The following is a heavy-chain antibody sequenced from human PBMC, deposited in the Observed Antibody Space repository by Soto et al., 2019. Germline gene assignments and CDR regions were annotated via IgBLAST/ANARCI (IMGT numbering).Heavy chain of an antibody. Sequence: QVPLVQSGAEVKKPGASVKVSCKASGYTFTSYGISWVRQAPGQGLEWMGWISAYNGNTNYAQKLQGRVTMTTDTSTSTAYMELRSLRSDDTAVYYCARDHETVRSTPDAFDIWGQGTMVTVSS. CDR3: ARDHETVRSTPDAFDI. CDR1: GYTFTSYG. V-gene: IGHV1-18*01. J-gene: IGHJ3*02. D-gene: IGHD4-4*01. CDR2: ISAYNGNT.